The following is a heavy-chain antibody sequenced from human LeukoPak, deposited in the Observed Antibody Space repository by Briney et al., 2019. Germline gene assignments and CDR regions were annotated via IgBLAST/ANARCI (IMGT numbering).Heavy chain of an antibody. CDR3: AVAVAGTDLDY. CDR2: ISAYNGNT. V-gene: IGHV1-18*01. Sequence: GASVKVSCKASGYTFTSYRISWVRQAPGQGLEWMGWISAYNGNTNYAQKLQGRVTMTTDTSTSTAYMELRSLRSDDTAVYYCAVAVAGTDLDYWGQGTLVTVSS. J-gene: IGHJ4*02. D-gene: IGHD6-19*01. CDR1: GYTFTSYR.